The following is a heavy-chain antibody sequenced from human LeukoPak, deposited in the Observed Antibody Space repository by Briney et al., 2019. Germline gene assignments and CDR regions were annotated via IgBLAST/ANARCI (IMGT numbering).Heavy chain of an antibody. V-gene: IGHV4-31*03. J-gene: IGHJ4*02. Sequence: SETLSLTCTVSGGSISSGGYYWSWIRQHPGKGLEWIGYIYYSGSTYYNPSLKSRVTISVDTSKNQFSLKLSSVTAADTAVYYCARVPTVTTTFDYWGQGTLVTVSS. CDR2: IYYSGST. CDR3: ARVPTVTTTFDY. D-gene: IGHD4-17*01. CDR1: GGSISSGGYY.